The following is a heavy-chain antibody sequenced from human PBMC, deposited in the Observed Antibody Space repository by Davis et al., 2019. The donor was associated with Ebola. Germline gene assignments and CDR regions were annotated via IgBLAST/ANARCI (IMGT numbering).Heavy chain of an antibody. V-gene: IGHV4-39*01. D-gene: IGHD3-16*01. CDR1: GGSISSSSYY. CDR2: IYYSGST. Sequence: MPSETLSLTCTVSGGSISSSSYYWGWIRQPPGKGLEWIGSIYYSGSTYYNPSLKSRVTISVDTSKNQFFLKLSSVTAADTAVYFCARHASQRSIFDYWGQGTLVTVSS. J-gene: IGHJ4*02. CDR3: ARHASQRSIFDY.